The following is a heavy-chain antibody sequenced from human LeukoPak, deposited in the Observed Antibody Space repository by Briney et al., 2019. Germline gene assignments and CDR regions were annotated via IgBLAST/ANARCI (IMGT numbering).Heavy chain of an antibody. Sequence: SETLSLTCAVYGGSFSGYYWSWIRQPPGKGLEWIGEINHSGSTNYNPSLKSRVTISVDTSKNQFSLKLSSVTAADTAVYYCANFWSGYPYYFDYWGQGTLVTVSS. J-gene: IGHJ4*02. CDR2: INHSGST. V-gene: IGHV4-34*01. CDR1: GGSFSGYY. D-gene: IGHD3-3*01. CDR3: ANFWSGYPYYFDY.